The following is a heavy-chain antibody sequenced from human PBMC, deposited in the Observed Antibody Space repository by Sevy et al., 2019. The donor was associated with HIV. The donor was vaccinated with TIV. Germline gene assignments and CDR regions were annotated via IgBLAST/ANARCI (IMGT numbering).Heavy chain of an antibody. J-gene: IGHJ4*02. CDR2: IYYTGKI. V-gene: IGHV4-59*08. CDR3: AGENAWGRGYS. CDR1: GGSITSLY. Sequence: SETLSLTCNVSGGSITSLYWNWIRKPQGKGLEWIANIYYTGKINYNPSLKSRVTLSPDTSKNQFSRRLRSVTAADTAMYYCAGENAWGRGYSWGQGTLVTVSS. D-gene: IGHD1-26*01.